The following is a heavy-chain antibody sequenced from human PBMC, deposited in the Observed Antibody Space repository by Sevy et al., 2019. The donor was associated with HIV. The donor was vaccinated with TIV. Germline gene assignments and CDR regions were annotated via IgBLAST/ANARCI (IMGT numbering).Heavy chain of an antibody. D-gene: IGHD2-2*01. CDR2: IRSKAYGGTT. Sequence: GGSLRLSCTASGFTFGDYAMSWFRQAPGKGLEWVGFIRSKAYGGTTEYAASVKGRFTISRDDSKSIAYLQMNSLKTEDTAVYYCTWPYIVVGGTEAGHAFDIWGQGTMVTVSS. CDR3: TWPYIVVGGTEAGHAFDI. J-gene: IGHJ3*02. CDR1: GFTFGDYA. V-gene: IGHV3-49*03.